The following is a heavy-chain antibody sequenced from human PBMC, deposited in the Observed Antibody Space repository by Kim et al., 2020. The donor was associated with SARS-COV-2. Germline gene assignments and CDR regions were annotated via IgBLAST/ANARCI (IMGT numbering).Heavy chain of an antibody. Sequence: ASVKVSCKASGYTFTSYGISWVRQAPGQGLEWMGWISAYNGNTNYAQKLQGRVTMTTDTSTSTAYMELRSLRSDDTAVYYCARVMHYYDSSGYYFGYWGQGTLVTVSS. J-gene: IGHJ4*02. CDR3: ARVMHYYDSSGYYFGY. CDR1: GYTFTSYG. CDR2: ISAYNGNT. V-gene: IGHV1-18*04. D-gene: IGHD3-22*01.